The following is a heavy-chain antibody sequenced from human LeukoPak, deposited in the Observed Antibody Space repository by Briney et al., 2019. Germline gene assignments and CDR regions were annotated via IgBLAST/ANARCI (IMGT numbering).Heavy chain of an antibody. CDR1: GYIFTGYY. Sequence: ASVKVSCKASGYIFTGYYMHWVRRAPGQGLEWMGWINPNSGGTYFAQKFQGRVSMTRDTSISTAYMEVSRLRSDDTAVYYCAVLQLGDSFDIWGQGTMVTVSS. D-gene: IGHD6-13*01. CDR2: INPNSGGT. J-gene: IGHJ3*02. CDR3: AVLQLGDSFDI. V-gene: IGHV1-2*02.